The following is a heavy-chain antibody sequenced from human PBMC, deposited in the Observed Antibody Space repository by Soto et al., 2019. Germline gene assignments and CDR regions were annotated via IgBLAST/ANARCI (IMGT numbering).Heavy chain of an antibody. CDR3: ARVSSSSWLYYYYGMDV. V-gene: IGHV1-69*13. J-gene: IGHJ6*02. CDR2: IIPIFGTA. D-gene: IGHD6-13*01. CDR1: GGTFSSNA. Sequence: ASVKVSCKASGGTFSSNAISWVRQAPGQGLEWMGGIIPIFGTANYAQKFQGRVTITADESTSTAYMELSSLRSEDTAVYYCARVSSSSWLYYYYGMDVWGQGTTVTVSS.